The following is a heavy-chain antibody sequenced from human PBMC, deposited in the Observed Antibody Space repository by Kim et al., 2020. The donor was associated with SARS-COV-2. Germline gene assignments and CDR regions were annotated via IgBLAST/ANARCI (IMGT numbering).Heavy chain of an antibody. CDR1: GFSLSTSGMC. D-gene: IGHD6-19*01. Sequence: SGPTLVKPTQTLTLTCTFSGFSLSTSGMCVSWIRQPPGKALEWLARIDWDDDKFYNTSLKTRLTISKDTSKNQVVLTMTNMDPVDTATYYCARLQVGGNSLNFDYWGQGSLVTVSS. CDR3: ARLQVGGNSLNFDY. CDR2: IDWDDDK. V-gene: IGHV2-70*17. J-gene: IGHJ4*02.